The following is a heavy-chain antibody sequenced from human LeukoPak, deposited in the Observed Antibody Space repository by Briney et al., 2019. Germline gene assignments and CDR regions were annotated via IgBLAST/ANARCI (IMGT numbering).Heavy chain of an antibody. Sequence: SGPALVKPTQTLTLTCTFSGFSLSTSGMCVSWIRQPPGKALEWLARIDWDDDKYYSTSLKTRLTISKDTSKNQVVLTMTNMDPVDTATYYCARVPPGGGATGNWFDPWGQGTLVTVSS. V-gene: IGHV2-70*11. CDR1: GFSLSTSGMC. D-gene: IGHD3-10*01. J-gene: IGHJ5*02. CDR2: IDWDDDK. CDR3: ARVPPGGGATGNWFDP.